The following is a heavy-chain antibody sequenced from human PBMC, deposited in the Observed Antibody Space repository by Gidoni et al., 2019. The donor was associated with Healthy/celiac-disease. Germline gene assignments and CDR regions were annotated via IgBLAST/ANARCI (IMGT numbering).Heavy chain of an antibody. V-gene: IGHV3-23*01. CDR3: AKGRVVSDLDY. J-gene: IGHJ4*02. Sequence: EVQLLEAGGGLVQPGGSLRLSCAASGFTFSSYAMSWVSQAPGKGLVWVSAISGSGGSTYYADSVKGRFTISRDNSKNTLYLQMNSLRAEDTAVYYCAKGRVVSDLDYWGQGTLVTVSS. CDR2: ISGSGGST. CDR1: GFTFSSYA. D-gene: IGHD6-25*01.